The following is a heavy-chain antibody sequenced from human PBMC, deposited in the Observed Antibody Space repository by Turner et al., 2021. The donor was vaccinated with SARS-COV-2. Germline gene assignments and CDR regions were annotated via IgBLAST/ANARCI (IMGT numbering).Heavy chain of an antibody. D-gene: IGHD3-10*01. Sequence: QVQLQESGPGLVKPSETLSLTCTVSSGSISSSSYFWGWIRQPPTKELEGIGSIYYSGTTYSNPSLKSRVSLSIDPSKNQFSLNLTSVTAADTGLFYCARQAAGQGLDYWGRGILVTVSS. CDR3: ARQAAGQGLDY. J-gene: IGHJ4*02. CDR2: IYYSGTT. V-gene: IGHV4-39*01. CDR1: SGSISSSSYF.